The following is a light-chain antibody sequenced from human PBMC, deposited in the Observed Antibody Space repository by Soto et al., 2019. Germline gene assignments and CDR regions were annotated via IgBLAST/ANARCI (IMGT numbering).Light chain of an antibody. J-gene: IGKJ4*01. CDR1: QSITNF. V-gene: IGKV1-39*01. CDR2: AAS. CDR3: QQSSTTPRLS. Sequence: DIQMTQSPSSLSASVGDKLTITCRANQSITNFLNWYQKKPGEVPKLLIFAASRLQSGVPSRFSGSGSGTDFALTINSLQPEDFATYYWQQSSTTPRLSFGGGTRVDFK.